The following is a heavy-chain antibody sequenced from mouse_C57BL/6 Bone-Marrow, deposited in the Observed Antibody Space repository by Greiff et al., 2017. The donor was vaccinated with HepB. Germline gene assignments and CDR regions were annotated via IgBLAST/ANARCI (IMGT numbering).Heavy chain of an antibody. V-gene: IGHV1-54*01. CDR3: AREAFYYGSSPHYFDY. CDR2: INPGSGGT. CDR1: GYAFTNYL. J-gene: IGHJ2*01. D-gene: IGHD1-1*01. Sequence: VQLQESGAELVRPGTSVKVSCKASGYAFTNYLIEWVKQRPGQGLEWIGVINPGSGGTNYNEKFKGKATLTADKSSSTAYMQLSSLTSEDSAVYFCAREAFYYGSSPHYFDYWGQGTTLTVSS.